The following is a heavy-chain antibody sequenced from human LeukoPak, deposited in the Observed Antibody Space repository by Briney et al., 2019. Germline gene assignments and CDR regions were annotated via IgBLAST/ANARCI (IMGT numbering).Heavy chain of an antibody. J-gene: IGHJ3*02. CDR1: GYTFTSYG. CDR2: ISAYNGNT. Sequence: ASVKVSCKASGYTFTSYGISWVRQAPGQGLEWMGWISAYNGNTNYAQKLQGRVTMTTDASTSTAYMELRSLRSDDTAVYYCARGEYYDILTGSEAFDIWGQGTMVTVSS. D-gene: IGHD3-9*01. V-gene: IGHV1-18*01. CDR3: ARGEYYDILTGSEAFDI.